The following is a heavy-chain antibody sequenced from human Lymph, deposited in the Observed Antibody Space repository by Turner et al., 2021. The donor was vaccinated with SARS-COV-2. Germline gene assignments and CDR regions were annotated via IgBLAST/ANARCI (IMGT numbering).Heavy chain of an antibody. CDR3: ARGTGATDY. CDR1: GFTFDDYG. CDR2: INWNGGSI. Sequence: EVQLVESGGGVVRPGGSLRLSCAASGFTFDDYGMNWVRQAPGKVLEWVSSINWNGGSIGYADSVKCRFTISRDNAKNSLYLQMNSLRAEDTAFYHCARGTGATDYWGQGTLVTVSS. V-gene: IGHV3-20*01. D-gene: IGHD1-26*01. J-gene: IGHJ4*02.